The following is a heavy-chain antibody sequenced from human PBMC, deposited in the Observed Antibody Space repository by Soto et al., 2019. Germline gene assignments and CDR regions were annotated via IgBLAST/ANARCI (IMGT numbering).Heavy chain of an antibody. CDR1: GDSISGTYW. CDR3: ARVMPAYGMDV. Sequence: QVQLQESGPGLVKPSGTLSLTCTVSGDSISGTYWWSRVHQPPGKGQDWIGEIYQSGSTAYNPTLSSRVIMAVHKSKNLFSLKMISVNAGDTAVYSCARVMPAYGMDVW. D-gene: IGHD2-2*01. J-gene: IGHJ6*01. V-gene: IGHV4-4*02. CDR2: IYQSGST.